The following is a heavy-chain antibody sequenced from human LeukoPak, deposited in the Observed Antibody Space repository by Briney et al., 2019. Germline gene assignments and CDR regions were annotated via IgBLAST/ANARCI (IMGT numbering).Heavy chain of an antibody. D-gene: IGHD2-2*01. CDR2: IYYSGST. Sequence: PSETLSLTCTVSGGSISSSSYYWGWIRQPPGKGLEWIGSIYYSGSTYYNPSLKSRVTISVDTSKNQFSLKLSSVTAADTAVYYCARASDIVVVPAANYGMDVWGQGTTVTVSS. V-gene: IGHV4-39*01. CDR1: GGSISSSSYY. CDR3: ARASDIVVVPAANYGMDV. J-gene: IGHJ6*02.